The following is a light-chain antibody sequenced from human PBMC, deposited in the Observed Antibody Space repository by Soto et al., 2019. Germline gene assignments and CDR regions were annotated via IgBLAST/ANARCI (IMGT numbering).Light chain of an antibody. J-gene: IGLJ1*01. CDR2: VGTGGIVG. CDR3: GADHGSGSNFVYV. V-gene: IGLV9-49*01. Sequence: QSVLTQPPSASASLGASVTLTCTLSSGYSNYKVDWYQQRPGKGPRFVMRVGTGGIVGYKGDGIPDRFSVLGSGLNRYLTIKNIQEEAESDSHCGADHGSGSNFVYVFGTGTKVTVL. CDR1: SGYSNYK.